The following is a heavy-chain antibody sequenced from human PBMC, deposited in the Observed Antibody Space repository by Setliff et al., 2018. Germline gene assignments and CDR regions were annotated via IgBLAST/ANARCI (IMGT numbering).Heavy chain of an antibody. J-gene: IGHJ3*02. D-gene: IGHD4-17*01. CDR2: IGAYNGNT. V-gene: IGHV1-18*01. CDR1: GYTFTNYG. CDR3: ASLRLRYDAFDI. Sequence: ASVKVSCKASGYTFTNYGVTWVRQAPGQGLEWMGWIGAYNGNTYNAHKFQGRVTMTSDTSTSTAYMELRSWRSDDTAVYYCASLRLRYDAFDIWGQGTMVTVSS.